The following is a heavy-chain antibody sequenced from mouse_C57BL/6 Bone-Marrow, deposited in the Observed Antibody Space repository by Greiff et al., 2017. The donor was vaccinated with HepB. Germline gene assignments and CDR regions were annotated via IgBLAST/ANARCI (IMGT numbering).Heavy chain of an antibody. CDR3: ARSPTLRGAMDH. CDR1: GYTFTNYW. V-gene: IGHV1-63*01. Sequence: VQLQESGAELVRPGTSVKMSCKASGYTFTNYWIGWAKQRPGHGLEWIGDSYPGGGYTNYNEKFKGKATLTADKSSRTAYMQVSSLTSEDSSIDYGARSPTLRGAMDHWGKGTSVTVSS. CDR2: SYPGGGYT. J-gene: IGHJ4*01. D-gene: IGHD2-10*01.